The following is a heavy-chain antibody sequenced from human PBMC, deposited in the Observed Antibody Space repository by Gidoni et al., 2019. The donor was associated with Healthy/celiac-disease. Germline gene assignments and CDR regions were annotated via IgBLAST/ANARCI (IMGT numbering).Heavy chain of an antibody. J-gene: IGHJ6*02. V-gene: IGHV3-21*01. CDR1: GVTSSSYS. Sequence: EVQRVASGGGLVKQGGSLRLAEADSGVTSSSYSRNWVRQAPGKGLEWVSSISISSSYIYYADSVKGRFTISRDNSKNSLYLQMNSLRAEDTAVYYCARDVPYYYYGMDVWGQGTTVTVSS. D-gene: IGHD2-2*01. CDR2: ISISSSYI. CDR3: ARDVPYYYYGMDV.